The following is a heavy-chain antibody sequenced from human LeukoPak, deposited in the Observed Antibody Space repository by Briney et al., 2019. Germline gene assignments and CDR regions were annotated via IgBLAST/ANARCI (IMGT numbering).Heavy chain of an antibody. Sequence: SETLSLTCTVSGGSISSSSYYWGWIRQPPGKGLEWIGSIYYSGSTYYNPSLKRRVTISVDTSKNQFSLKLSSVTAADTAVYYCARWVQLSYIYYFDYWGQGTLVTVSS. CDR1: GGSISSSSYY. CDR2: IYYSGST. CDR3: ARWVQLSYIYYFDY. D-gene: IGHD5-18*01. V-gene: IGHV4-39*01. J-gene: IGHJ4*02.